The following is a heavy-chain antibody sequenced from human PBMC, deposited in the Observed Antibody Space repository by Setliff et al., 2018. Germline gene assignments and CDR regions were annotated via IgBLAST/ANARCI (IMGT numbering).Heavy chain of an antibody. J-gene: IGHJ4*02. V-gene: IGHV4-39*07. Sequence: SETLSLTCTVSGGSISSSRYFWGWIRQPPGKGLEWIGSMYYSGGTYYNPSLKSRVTLSVDTSKNQFSLRLTSVTAADTAIYYCARVRNTQNGFFDYWSQGTLVTVSS. CDR1: GGSISSSRYF. CDR3: ARVRNTQNGFFDY. D-gene: IGHD1-1*01. CDR2: MYYSGGT.